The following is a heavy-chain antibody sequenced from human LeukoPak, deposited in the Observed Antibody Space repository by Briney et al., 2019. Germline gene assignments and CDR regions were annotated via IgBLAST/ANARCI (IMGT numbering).Heavy chain of an antibody. CDR3: AREIGYSYGNWFDP. CDR2: IYYSGST. Sequence: SETLSLTCTVSGGSISSSSYYWGWIRQPPGKGLEWIGSIYYSGSTYYNPSLKSRVTISVDTSKNQFSLKLSSVTAADTAVYYCAREIGYSYGNWFDPWGQGTLVTVSS. D-gene: IGHD5-18*01. J-gene: IGHJ5*02. V-gene: IGHV4-39*02. CDR1: GGSISSSSYY.